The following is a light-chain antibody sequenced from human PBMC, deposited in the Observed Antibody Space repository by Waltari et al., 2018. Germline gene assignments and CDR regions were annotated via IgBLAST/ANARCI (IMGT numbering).Light chain of an antibody. J-gene: IGLJ2*01. CDR2: DDS. Sequence: SYVLTQPPSVSVAPGQTARLTCGGNNIGSESVHWYQQKPGPAPVLVGYDDSDRPSGIPERFSGSNSGNTATLTISRVEAGDEADYYCQVWDSSSDHVVFGGGTKLTVL. V-gene: IGLV3-21*02. CDR3: QVWDSSSDHVV. CDR1: NIGSES.